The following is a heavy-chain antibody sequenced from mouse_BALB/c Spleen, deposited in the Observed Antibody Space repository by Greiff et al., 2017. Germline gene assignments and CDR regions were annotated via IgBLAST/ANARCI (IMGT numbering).Heavy chain of an antibody. J-gene: IGHJ4*01. V-gene: IGHV14-1*02. Sequence: VQLQQSGAELVRPGALVKLSCKASGFNIKDYDMHWVKQRPEQGLEWIGWIDPENGNTIYDPKFQGKASITADTSSNTAYLQLSSLTSEDTAVYYCARGYAMDYWGQGTSVTVSS. CDR3: ARGYAMDY. CDR1: GFNIKDYD. CDR2: IDPENGNT.